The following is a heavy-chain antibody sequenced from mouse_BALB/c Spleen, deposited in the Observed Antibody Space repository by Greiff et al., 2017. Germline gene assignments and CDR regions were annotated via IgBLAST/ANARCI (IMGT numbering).Heavy chain of an antibody. Sequence: EVKLMESGAELVKPGASVKLSCTASGFNIKDTYMHWVKQRPEQGLEWIGRIDPANGNTKYDPKFQGKATITADTSSNTAYLQLSSLTSEDTAVYYCARCPYGNYGFAYWGQGTLVTVSA. CDR3: ARCPYGNYGFAY. CDR2: IDPANGNT. CDR1: GFNIKDTY. D-gene: IGHD2-1*01. V-gene: IGHV14-3*02. J-gene: IGHJ3*01.